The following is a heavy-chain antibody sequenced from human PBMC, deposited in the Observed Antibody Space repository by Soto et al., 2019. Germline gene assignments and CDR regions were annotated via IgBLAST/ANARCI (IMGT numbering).Heavy chain of an antibody. J-gene: IGHJ5*02. D-gene: IGHD4-17*01. Sequence: QVQLVQSGAEVKKPGSSVKVSCKASGGSSSRHTINWVRQAPGQGLEWSGSMIYILGITNYAQKFQGRVTIAADKTTSTAYMELSGLKSDDTAVYYCARHINEGYADSGDGRRNHWGQGTLVTVSS. V-gene: IGHV1-69*02. CDR2: MIYILGIT. CDR1: GGSSSRHT. CDR3: ARHINEGYADSGDGRRNH.